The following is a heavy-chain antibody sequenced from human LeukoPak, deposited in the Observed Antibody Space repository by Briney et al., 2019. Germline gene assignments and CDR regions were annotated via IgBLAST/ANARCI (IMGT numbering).Heavy chain of an antibody. CDR2: ISYDGSNK. V-gene: IGHV3-30*03. J-gene: IGHJ4*02. D-gene: IGHD2-15*01. CDR3: ARGRVVVAADYFDY. Sequence: PGGSLRLSCAASGFTFSNFGMHWVRQAPGKGLEWVAVISYDGSNKYYADSVKGRFTISRDNSKNTLYLQMNSLRAEDTAVYYCARGRVVVAADYFDYWGQGTLVTVSS. CDR1: GFTFSNFG.